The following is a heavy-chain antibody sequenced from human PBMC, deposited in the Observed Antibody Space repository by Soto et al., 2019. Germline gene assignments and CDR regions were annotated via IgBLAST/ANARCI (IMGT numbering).Heavy chain of an antibody. CDR2: IKQDGSEK. J-gene: IGHJ4*02. Sequence: GESLKISCAASGFTFSSYWMSWVRQAPGKGLEWVANIKQDGSEKYYVDSVKGRFTISRDNAKNSLYLQMNSLRAEDTAVYYCARIYSSSWSALYYFDYWGQGTLVTVSS. CDR3: ARIYSSSWSALYYFDY. D-gene: IGHD6-13*01. V-gene: IGHV3-7*01. CDR1: GFTFSSYW.